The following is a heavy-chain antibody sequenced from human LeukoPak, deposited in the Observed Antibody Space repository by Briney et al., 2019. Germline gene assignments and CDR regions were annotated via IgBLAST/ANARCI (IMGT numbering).Heavy chain of an antibody. CDR2: INPNSGGT. V-gene: IGHV1-2*06. D-gene: IGHD1-26*01. J-gene: IGHJ4*02. CDR3: AREGSGSYYCMDY. CDR1: GYTFTGYY. Sequence: ASVTVSCKASGYTFTGYYMHWVRQAPGQGLEWMGRINPNSGGTNYAQKFQGRVTMTRDTSISTAYMELSRLRSDDTAVYYCAREGSGSYYCMDYWGQGTLVTVSS.